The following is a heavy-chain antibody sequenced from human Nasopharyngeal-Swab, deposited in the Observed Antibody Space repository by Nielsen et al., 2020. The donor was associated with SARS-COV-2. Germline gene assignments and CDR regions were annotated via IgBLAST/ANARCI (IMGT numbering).Heavy chain of an antibody. D-gene: IGHD3-10*01. CDR1: GFTFSDYY. CDR3: ARDRRNYYGSGGNNWFDP. J-gene: IGHJ5*02. Sequence: GGSLRLSCAASGFTFSDYYMSWIRQAPGKGLEWVSYISSSSSYTNYADSVKGRFTISRDNAKNSLYLQMNSLRAEDTAVYYCARDRRNYYGSGGNNWFDPWGQETLVTVSS. CDR2: ISSSSSYT. V-gene: IGHV3-11*05.